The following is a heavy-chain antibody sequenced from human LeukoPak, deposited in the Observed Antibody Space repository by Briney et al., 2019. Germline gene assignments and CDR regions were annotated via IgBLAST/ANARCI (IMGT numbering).Heavy chain of an antibody. Sequence: ASVKVSCKASGYTFTSYDINWVRQATGQGLEWMGWMNPNSGNTGYAQKFQGRVTMTRNTSISTAYMELSSLRSEDTAVYYCARGVYYDILTGYWNYYYYYMDVWGKGTTVTISS. CDR2: MNPNSGNT. CDR3: ARGVYYDILTGYWNYYYYYMDV. V-gene: IGHV1-8*01. CDR1: GYTFTSYD. D-gene: IGHD3-9*01. J-gene: IGHJ6*03.